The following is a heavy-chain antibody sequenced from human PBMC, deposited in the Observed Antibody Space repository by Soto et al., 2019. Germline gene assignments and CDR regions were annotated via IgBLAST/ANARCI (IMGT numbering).Heavy chain of an antibody. Sequence: PSETLSLTCTVSGGSFSSYYWMWIRQPPGKGLEWIGYISYSGITNYNPSLKSRVTISVDTSKNQFSLKLSSVTAADTAVYHCARSKPSSDVLTGYRIDYWGQGTLVTVSS. J-gene: IGHJ4*02. CDR2: ISYSGIT. CDR3: ARSKPSSDVLTGYRIDY. CDR1: GGSFSSYY. D-gene: IGHD3-9*01. V-gene: IGHV4-59*12.